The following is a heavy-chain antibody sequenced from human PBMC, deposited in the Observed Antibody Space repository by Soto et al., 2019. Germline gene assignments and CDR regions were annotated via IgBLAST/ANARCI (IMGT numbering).Heavy chain of an antibody. V-gene: IGHV1-69*13. J-gene: IGHJ6*02. Sequence: GASVKVSCKASGGTFSDYAISWVRQAPGQGLEWMGGIIPIFGIANFAQKFQGRVTITADESTSTAYMELNSLRSEDTAVYYCARDGGKVGQLWPPGFLMSMDFWGQGTTVPVSS. CDR1: GGTFSDYA. CDR3: ARDGGKVGQLWPPGFLMSMDF. D-gene: IGHD5-18*01. CDR2: IIPIFGIA.